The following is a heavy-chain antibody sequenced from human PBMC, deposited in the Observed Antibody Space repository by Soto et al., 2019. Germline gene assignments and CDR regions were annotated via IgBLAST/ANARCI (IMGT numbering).Heavy chain of an antibody. J-gene: IGHJ5*02. V-gene: IGHV4-59*01. CDR3: ARQGIAAAGTYNWFDP. D-gene: IGHD6-13*01. Sequence: AETLSLTCAVSGGCISSYYWSWIRPPPGKGLEWIGYIYYSGSTNYNPALKSRVTISLDTSKNQFSLKLSSVTAADTAVYYCARQGIAAAGTYNWFDPWGQGTLVTVSS. CDR2: IYYSGST. CDR1: GGCISSYY.